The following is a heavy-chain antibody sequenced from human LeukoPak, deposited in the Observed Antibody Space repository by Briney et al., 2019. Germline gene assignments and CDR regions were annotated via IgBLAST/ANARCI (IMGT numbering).Heavy chain of an antibody. CDR2: IKQDGSEK. CDR3: ARDIVANVGATHYFDY. V-gene: IGHV3-7*01. D-gene: IGHD1-26*01. CDR1: GFTFSSYW. J-gene: IGHJ4*02. Sequence: PGGSLRLSCAASGFTFSSYWMSWVRRAPGKGLEWVANIKQDGSEKYYVDSVKGRFTISRDNAKNSLYLQMNSLRAEDTAVYYCARDIVANVGATHYFDYWGQGTLVTVSS.